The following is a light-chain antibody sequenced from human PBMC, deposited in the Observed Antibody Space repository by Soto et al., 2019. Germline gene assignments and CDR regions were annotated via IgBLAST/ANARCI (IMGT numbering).Light chain of an antibody. Sequence: IVLTQSPGTLSLSPGDRATLSCRASENANSNYLSWYQQRPGQPLRLLIYGAFSRATGIPDRFSGSGSGTDFTLTISSLEPEDFAVYYCQQYGYSSSYTFGQGTKVDIK. CDR1: ENANSNY. J-gene: IGKJ2*01. V-gene: IGKV3-20*01. CDR2: GAF. CDR3: QQYGYSSSYT.